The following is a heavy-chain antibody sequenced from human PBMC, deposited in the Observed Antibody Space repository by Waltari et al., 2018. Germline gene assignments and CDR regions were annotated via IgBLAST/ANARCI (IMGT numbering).Heavy chain of an antibody. J-gene: IGHJ4*02. D-gene: IGHD3-10*01. CDR3: ARETPYGSGSYYFDY. V-gene: IGHV4-31*03. CDR2: IYYSRST. CDR1: GGSISSGGYY. Sequence: QVQLQESGPGLVKPSQTLSLTCTVSGGSISSGGYYWSWIRQHPGKGLELSEYIYYSRSTYYNPSRKSRVTRSVDTSKNQFSLKLSSVTAADTAVYYCARETPYGSGSYYFDYWGQGTLVTVSS.